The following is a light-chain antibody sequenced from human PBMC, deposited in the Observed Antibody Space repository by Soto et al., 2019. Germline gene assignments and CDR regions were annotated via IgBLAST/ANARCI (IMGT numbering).Light chain of an antibody. Sequence: EIVLTQFPDTLSLSPGERATLSCRASQSVSSSSLAWYQEKRGQAPRLLIHGASSRATGIPDRFSGSGSGTDFTLTISRLEPEDFAVYYCQQYGSSPRTFGQGTKVEV. CDR3: QQYGSSPRT. J-gene: IGKJ1*01. CDR1: QSVSSSS. CDR2: GAS. V-gene: IGKV3-20*01.